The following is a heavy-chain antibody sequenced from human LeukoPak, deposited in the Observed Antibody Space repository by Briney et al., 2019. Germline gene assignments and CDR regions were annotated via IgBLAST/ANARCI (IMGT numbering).Heavy chain of an antibody. CDR2: FYYTGDT. V-gene: IGHV4-39*01. Sequence: SETLSLTCNVSGGSITTSSFYWGWTRQTPGKGLEWIGTFYYTGDTYYNLSLKTRATIAVDTSKDQFFLALSSVTAADTAVYYCVRAVGAVAGPGDWFDPWGPGTLVTVSS. CDR3: VRAVGAVAGPGDWFDP. CDR1: GGSITTSSFY. J-gene: IGHJ5*02. D-gene: IGHD6-19*01.